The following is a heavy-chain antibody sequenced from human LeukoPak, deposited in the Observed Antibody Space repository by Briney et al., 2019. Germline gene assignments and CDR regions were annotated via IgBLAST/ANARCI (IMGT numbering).Heavy chain of an antibody. CDR1: GYTFTNYD. CDR3: AREVYYDSSGYYN. V-gene: IGHV1-8*03. CDR2: MNPNSGNT. Sequence: ASVKVSCKASGYTFTNYDINWVLQATGQGLEWMGWMNPNSGNTGYAQKFQGRVTITRNTSISTAYMELSSLRSEDTAVYYCAREVYYDSSGYYNWGQGTLVTVSS. J-gene: IGHJ4*02. D-gene: IGHD3-22*01.